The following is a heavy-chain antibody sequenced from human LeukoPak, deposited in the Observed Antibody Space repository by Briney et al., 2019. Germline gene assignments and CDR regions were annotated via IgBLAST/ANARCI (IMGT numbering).Heavy chain of an antibody. CDR3: ARTVIAAAPDY. V-gene: IGHV3-30-3*01. Sequence: GGSLRLSCAASGFTFSNYAMSWVRQAPGKGLEWVAVISYDGSNKYYADSVKGRFTISRDNSKNTLYLQMNSLRAEDTAVYYCARTVIAAAPDYWGQGTLVTVSS. CDR1: GFTFSNYA. J-gene: IGHJ4*02. CDR2: ISYDGSNK. D-gene: IGHD6-13*01.